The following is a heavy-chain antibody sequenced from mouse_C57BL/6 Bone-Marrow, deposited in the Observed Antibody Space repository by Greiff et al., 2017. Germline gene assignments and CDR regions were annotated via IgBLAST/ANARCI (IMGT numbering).Heavy chain of an antibody. D-gene: IGHD2-5*01. J-gene: IGHJ4*01. Sequence: VQLQQSGAELMKPGASVKLSCKATGYKFTGYWIEWVKQRPGHGLEWIGEILPGSGSTNYTEKFKGKATFTAATSSNTAYMQLSSLTTEDSAIYYCARDYSNYYYAMDYWGQGTSVTVSS. V-gene: IGHV1-9*01. CDR1: GYKFTGYW. CDR2: ILPGSGST. CDR3: ARDYSNYYYAMDY.